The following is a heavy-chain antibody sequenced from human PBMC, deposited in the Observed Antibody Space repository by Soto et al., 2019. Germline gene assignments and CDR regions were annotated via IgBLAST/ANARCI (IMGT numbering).Heavy chain of an antibody. D-gene: IGHD3-22*01. CDR3: ARASDSGYYYYYMDV. V-gene: IGHV3-33*01. J-gene: IGHJ6*03. Sequence: GGSLRLSCAASGFTFSSYGMHWVRQAPGKGLEWVAVIWYDGSNKYYADSVKGRFTISRDNSKNTLYLQMNSLRAEDTAVYYCARASDSGYYYYYMDVWGKGTTVTVS. CDR2: IWYDGSNK. CDR1: GFTFSSYG.